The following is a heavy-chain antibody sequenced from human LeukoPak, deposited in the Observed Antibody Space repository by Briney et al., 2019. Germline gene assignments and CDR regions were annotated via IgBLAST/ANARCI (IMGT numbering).Heavy chain of an antibody. V-gene: IGHV3-30*04. CDR2: ISYDGSNK. CDR1: GFTFSSYA. D-gene: IGHD3-22*01. CDR3: ARDGHYYDSSGYYLPGYFDY. J-gene: IGHJ4*02. Sequence: GGSLRLSCAASGFTFSSYAMHWVRQAPGKGLEWEAVISYDGSNKYYADSVKGRFTISRDNSKNTLYLQMNSLRAEDTAVYYCARDGHYYDSSGYYLPGYFDYWGQGTLVTVSS.